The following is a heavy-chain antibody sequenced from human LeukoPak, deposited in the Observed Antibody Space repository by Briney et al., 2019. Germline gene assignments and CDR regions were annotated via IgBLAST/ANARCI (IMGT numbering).Heavy chain of an antibody. CDR3: AKVRAPSGWFNSDY. J-gene: IGHJ4*02. D-gene: IGHD6-19*01. CDR2: IRGSGDST. V-gene: IGHV3-23*01. CDR1: GFTFRNYV. Sequence: GGSLRLSCAASGFTFRNYVMNWVRQAPGKGLEWVSGIRGSGDSTYYADSVKGRFTISRDNSKNTLYLQMNSLRVEDTAAYYCAKVRAPSGWFNSDYWGQGTLVTVSS.